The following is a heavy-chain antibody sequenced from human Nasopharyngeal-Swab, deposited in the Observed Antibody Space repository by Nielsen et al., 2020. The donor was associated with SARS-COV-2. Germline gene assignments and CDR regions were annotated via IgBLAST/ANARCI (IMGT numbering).Heavy chain of an antibody. V-gene: IGHV3-20*04. Sequence: GESLKISCAASGSTFDDYGMSWVRQAPGKGLEWVSGINWNGGSTGYADSVKGRFTISRDNAKNSLYLQMNSLRAEDTALYYCAREEAYDGGNDYSYYYYGTDVWGQGTTVTVSS. CDR2: INWNGGST. D-gene: IGHD2-21*02. J-gene: IGHJ6*02. CDR1: GSTFDDYG. CDR3: AREEAYDGGNDYSYYYYGTDV.